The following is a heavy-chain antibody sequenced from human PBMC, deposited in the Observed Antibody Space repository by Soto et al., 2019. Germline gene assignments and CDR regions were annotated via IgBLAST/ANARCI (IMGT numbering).Heavy chain of an antibody. CDR1: GFTFDDYA. CDR2: ISWNSGSI. V-gene: IGHV3-9*01. D-gene: IGHD3-10*02. CDR3: ARASYTMSTNYYLDH. J-gene: IGHJ4*02. Sequence: GGSLRLSCAVSGFTFDDYAMHWVRQAPGKGLEWVSGISWNSGSIGYADSVKGRFTISRDNAKNSLYLQMNSLRAEDTAVYYCARASYTMSTNYYLDHWGQGTPVTVSS.